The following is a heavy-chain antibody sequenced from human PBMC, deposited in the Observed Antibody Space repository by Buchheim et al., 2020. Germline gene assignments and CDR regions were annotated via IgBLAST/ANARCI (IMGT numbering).Heavy chain of an antibody. J-gene: IGHJ4*02. V-gene: IGHV3-30*03. CDR1: GFTFSSYG. Sequence: QVQLVESGGGVVQPGRSPRLSCAASGFTFSSYGMHWVRQAPGKGLEWVAVISYDGSNKYYADSVKGRFTISRDNSKNTLYLQMNSLRAEDTAVYYCAALAAAGTLDYWGQGTL. CDR2: ISYDGSNK. CDR3: AALAAAGTLDY. D-gene: IGHD6-13*01.